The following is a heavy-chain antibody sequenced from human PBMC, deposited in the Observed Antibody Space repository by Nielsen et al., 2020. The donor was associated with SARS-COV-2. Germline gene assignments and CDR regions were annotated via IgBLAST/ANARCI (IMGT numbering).Heavy chain of an antibody. V-gene: IGHV1-69*10. J-gene: IGHJ6*02. Sequence: SVKVSCKASGESFSTKAIHWVRQAPGQGLEWMAGIIPVFGVPTYAQKFQGRVSITADKSTNTSYMELNTLSSDDSAIYFCATGDSPSLRWYCCGMDVWGQGTAVTVSS. CDR1: GESFSTKA. D-gene: IGHD4-23*01. CDR3: ATGDSPSLRWYCCGMDV. CDR2: IIPVFGVP.